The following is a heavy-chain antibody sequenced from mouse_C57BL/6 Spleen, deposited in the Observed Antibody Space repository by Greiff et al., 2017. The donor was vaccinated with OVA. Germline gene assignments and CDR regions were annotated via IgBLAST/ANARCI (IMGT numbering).Heavy chain of an antibody. D-gene: IGHD3-2*02. CDR3: ARRNPSDSSGYDYAMGY. CDR2: IDPSDSET. V-gene: IGHV1-52*01. Sequence: VQLQQPGAELVRPGSSVKLSCKASGYTFTSYWMHWVKQRPIQGLEWIGNIDPSDSETHYNQKFKDKATLTVDKSSSTAYMKLSSLTSEDSAVYYCARRNPSDSSGYDYAMGYWGQGTSVTVSS. J-gene: IGHJ4*01. CDR1: GYTFTSYW.